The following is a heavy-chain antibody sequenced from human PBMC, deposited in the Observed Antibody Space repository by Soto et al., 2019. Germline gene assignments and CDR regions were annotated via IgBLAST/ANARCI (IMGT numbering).Heavy chain of an antibody. J-gene: IGHJ6*01. CDR2: ISSSSSYI. V-gene: IGHV3-21*01. D-gene: IGHD3-22*01. CDR1: GFTFSSYS. Sequence: VGSLRLSCAASGFTFSSYSMNWVRQAPGKWLEWVSSISSSSSYIYYADSVKGRFTISRDNAKNSLYLQMNSLRAEDTAVYYCARDQTDREIYYYYGMEVWGQGTTDTVSS. CDR3: ARDQTDREIYYYYGMEV.